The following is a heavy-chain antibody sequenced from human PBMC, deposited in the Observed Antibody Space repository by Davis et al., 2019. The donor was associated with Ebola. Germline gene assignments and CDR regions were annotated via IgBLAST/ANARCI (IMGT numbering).Heavy chain of an antibody. J-gene: IGHJ5*02. Sequence: GGSLRLSCEASGFAFSSFPMAWVRQVPGKGLEWLSSIGVRTIDTRYADSVKGRFPISRDNAKNSLFLQMNSMRAEDSAVYYCARLSCTGGSCTYSQSFLNHWGQGTLVTVSS. CDR1: GFAFSSFP. CDR3: ARLSCTGGSCTYSQSFLNH. V-gene: IGHV3-21*04. D-gene: IGHD2-8*02. CDR2: IGVRTIDT.